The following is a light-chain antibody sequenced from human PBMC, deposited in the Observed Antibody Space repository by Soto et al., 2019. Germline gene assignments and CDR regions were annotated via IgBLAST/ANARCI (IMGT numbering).Light chain of an antibody. J-gene: IGLJ2*01. CDR1: SSDVGGYNY. Sequence: QSALTQPASVSGSPGQSITISCTGTSSDVGGYNYVSWYQQHTGKAPKLMIYDVSNRPSGVSNRFSGSKSANTASLTISGLQAEDEADYYCSSYTGSSTYVVFGGGTKLTVL. CDR3: SSYTGSSTYVV. V-gene: IGLV2-14*01. CDR2: DVS.